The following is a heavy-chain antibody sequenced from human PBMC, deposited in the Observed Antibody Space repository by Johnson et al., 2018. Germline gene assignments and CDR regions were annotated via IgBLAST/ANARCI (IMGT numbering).Heavy chain of an antibody. CDR2: INSDGSST. D-gene: IGHD3-10*01. CDR1: GFTFSSCW. CDR3: ARGLLGGFDI. J-gene: IGHJ3*02. V-gene: IGHV3-74*02. Sequence: VQLVESGGGLVQXGGSXRLXCAASGFTFSSCWMHWVRQAPGKGLVWVSRINSDGSSTNYADSVKGRFTISRANAKNTLYLQMNSLRAEDTAGYYCARGLLGGFDIWGQGTMVTVSS.